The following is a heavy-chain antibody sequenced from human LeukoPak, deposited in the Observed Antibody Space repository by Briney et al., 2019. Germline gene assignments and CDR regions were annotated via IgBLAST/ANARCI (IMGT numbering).Heavy chain of an antibody. CDR2: INHSGST. V-gene: IGHV4-34*01. D-gene: IGHD6-13*01. CDR3: ARGGSGSSWSPGLNSWNWFDP. J-gene: IGHJ5*02. Sequence: PSETLSLTCAVYGGSFSGYYWSWIRQPPGKGLEWIGEINHSGSTNYNPSLKSRVTISVDTSKNQFSLKLSSVTAADTAVYYCARGGSGSSWSPGLNSWNWFDPWGQGTLVTVSS. CDR1: GGSFSGYY.